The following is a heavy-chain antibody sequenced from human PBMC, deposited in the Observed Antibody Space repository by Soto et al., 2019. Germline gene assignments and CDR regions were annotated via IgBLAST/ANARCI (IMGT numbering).Heavy chain of an antibody. CDR3: ANGRYSSSHHAGYYGMDV. CDR1: GFTFSSYG. J-gene: IGHJ6*02. Sequence: QVQLVESGGGVVQPGRSLRISCAASGFTFSSYGMHWVRQSPGKGLEWVAVILYDGSNKYYADTVKGRFTISRDNTKTPLYLQMNSLRAVDTAVYYCANGRYSSSHHAGYYGMDVWGQGTTVTVSS. CDR2: ILYDGSNK. V-gene: IGHV3-30*18. D-gene: IGHD6-6*01.